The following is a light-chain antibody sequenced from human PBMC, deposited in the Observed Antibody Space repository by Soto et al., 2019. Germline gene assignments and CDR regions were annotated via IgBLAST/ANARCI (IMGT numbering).Light chain of an antibody. Sequence: QSGLAQPPSASGSPCRSSPTSCSGPSRAFGGYNFVSWYQQHPGKAPNLMIYEVNKRPSGVPDRFSGSKSGNTASLTVSGLQAEDEADYYCSSYAGSNNFYVFGTGTKVTVL. V-gene: IGLV2-8*01. CDR1: SRAFGGYNF. CDR3: SSYAGSNNFYV. CDR2: EVN. J-gene: IGLJ1*01.